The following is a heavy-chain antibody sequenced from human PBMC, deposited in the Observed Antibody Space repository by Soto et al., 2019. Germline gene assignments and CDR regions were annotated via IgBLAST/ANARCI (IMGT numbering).Heavy chain of an antibody. CDR1: GFTFSNYW. Sequence: PGGSLRLSCAASGFTFSNYWMHWVRQAPGKGLVWVSRINRDGSTTTYADSVKGRFTISRDNSKNTLYLQMNSLRAEDTAVYYCAKDPYDSSGYYHYWGQGTLVTVSS. CDR2: INRDGSTT. CDR3: AKDPYDSSGYYHY. D-gene: IGHD3-22*01. V-gene: IGHV3-74*01. J-gene: IGHJ4*02.